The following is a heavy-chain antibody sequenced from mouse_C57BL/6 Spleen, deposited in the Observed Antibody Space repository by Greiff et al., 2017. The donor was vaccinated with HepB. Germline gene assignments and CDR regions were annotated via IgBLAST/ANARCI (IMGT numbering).Heavy chain of an antibody. D-gene: IGHD2-5*01. CDR3: ALAYYSNYGVDY. CDR1: GYAFSSSW. Sequence: QVQLKQSGPELVKPGASVKISCKASGYAFSSSWMNWVKQRPGKGLEWIGRIYPGDGDTNYNGKFKGKATLTADKSSSTAYMQLSSLTSEDSAVYFCALAYYSNYGVDYWGQGTSVTVSS. J-gene: IGHJ4*01. CDR2: IYPGDGDT. V-gene: IGHV1-82*01.